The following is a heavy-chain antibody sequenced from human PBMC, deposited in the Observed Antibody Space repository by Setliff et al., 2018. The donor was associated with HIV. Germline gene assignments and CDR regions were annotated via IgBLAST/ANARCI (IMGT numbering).Heavy chain of an antibody. CDR1: GFSFSDHV. V-gene: IGHV3-23*01. D-gene: IGHD3-10*01. Sequence: TGGSLRLSCAASGFSFSDHVMSWVRQAPAKGLEWVAVITTSSDFTSYAASVKGRFTISRDNSKNTLYLQMNSLCAEDTAIYFCAKAGRPGIPFDYWGQGTLVTVSS. CDR3: AKAGRPGIPFDY. J-gene: IGHJ4*02. CDR2: ITTSSDFT.